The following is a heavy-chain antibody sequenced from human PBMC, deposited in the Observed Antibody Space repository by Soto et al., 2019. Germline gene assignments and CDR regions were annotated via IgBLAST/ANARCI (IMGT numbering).Heavy chain of an antibody. CDR2: IYYSGST. D-gene: IGHD3-9*01. CDR1: GGSISSGGYY. Sequence: SETLSLTCTVSGGSISSGGYYWSWIRQHPGKGLEWIGYIYYSGSTYYNPSLKSRVTISVDTSKNQFSLKLSSVTAADTAVYYCARVPNYDILNGYYHNWFDPWGQGTQVTVSS. J-gene: IGHJ5*02. V-gene: IGHV4-31*03. CDR3: ARVPNYDILNGYYHNWFDP.